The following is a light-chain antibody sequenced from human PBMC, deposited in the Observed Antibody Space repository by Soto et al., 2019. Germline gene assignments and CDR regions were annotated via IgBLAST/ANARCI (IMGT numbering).Light chain of an antibody. CDR1: QSVSSSY. CDR3: QQYGSSIFT. V-gene: IGKV3-20*01. Sequence: EIVLTQSPGTLSLSPGERATLSCRASQSVSSSYLAWYQQKPGQAPRLLIYGASSRATCIPDRFSGSGSGTDFTLTISRLEPEDFAVYYCQQYGSSIFTFGPGTKVDI. CDR2: GAS. J-gene: IGKJ3*01.